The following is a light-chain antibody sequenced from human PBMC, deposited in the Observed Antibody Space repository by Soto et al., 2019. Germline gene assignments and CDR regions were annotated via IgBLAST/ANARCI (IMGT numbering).Light chain of an antibody. CDR1: SSNIGSNY. J-gene: IGLJ2*01. CDR3: SSWDGSLRGLV. V-gene: IGLV1-47*01. CDR2: WNI. Sequence: QSVVTQAPSASGTPGQRVTISCSGSSSNIGSNYVYWYQQFPGTAPNLLLYWNIQRPSAVPDRFSGSKSGTSASLVISGLRAEDDADYYCSSWDGSLRGLVFGGGTKLTVL.